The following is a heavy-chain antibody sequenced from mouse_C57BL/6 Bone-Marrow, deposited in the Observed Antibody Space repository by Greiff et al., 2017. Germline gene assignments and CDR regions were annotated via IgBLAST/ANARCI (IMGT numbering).Heavy chain of an antibody. CDR1: GYTFTDYN. V-gene: IGHV1-18*01. J-gene: IGHJ4*01. CDR2: INPNNGGT. CDR3: ARGGIYYGNYFYAMDY. D-gene: IGHD2-1*01. Sequence: VQLKESGPELVKPGASVKIPCKASGYTFTDYNMDWVKQSHGKSLEWIGDINPNNGGTIYNQKFKGKATLTVDKSSSTAYMELRSLTSEDTAVYYCARGGIYYGNYFYAMDYWGQGTSVTVSS.